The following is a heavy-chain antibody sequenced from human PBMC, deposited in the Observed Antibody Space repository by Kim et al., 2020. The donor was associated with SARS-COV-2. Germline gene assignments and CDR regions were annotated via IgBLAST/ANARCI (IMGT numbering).Heavy chain of an antibody. CDR2: IYYSGST. D-gene: IGHD3-3*01. CDR3: ARRRFLEWSADY. CDR1: GGSISSSSYY. Sequence: SETLSLTCTVSGGSISSSSYYWGWIRQPPGKGLEWIGSIYYSGSTYYNPSLKSRVTISVDTSKNQFSLKLSSVTAADTTVYYCARRRFLEWSADYWGQGTLVTVSS. V-gene: IGHV4-39*01. J-gene: IGHJ4*02.